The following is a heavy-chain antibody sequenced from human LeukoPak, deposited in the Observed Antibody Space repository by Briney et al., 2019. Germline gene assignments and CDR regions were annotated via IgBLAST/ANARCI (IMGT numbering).Heavy chain of an antibody. CDR1: GGSISSHY. J-gene: IGHJ4*02. Sequence: SETLSLTCTVSGGSISSHYWSWVRQPPGKGLEWIGYTSYSGDTDYNPSLKSRVTMSVDTSKNQFSLKLTSVTAADTAVYYCAREESGGGWRSLDYWGQGTLVTVSS. V-gene: IGHV4-59*11. CDR3: AREESGGGWRSLDY. CDR2: TSYSGDT. D-gene: IGHD2-15*01.